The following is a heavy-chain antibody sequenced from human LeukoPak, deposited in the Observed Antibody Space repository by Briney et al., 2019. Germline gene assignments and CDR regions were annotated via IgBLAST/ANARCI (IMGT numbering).Heavy chain of an antibody. CDR3: ARGGSITSTGGLRY. J-gene: IGHJ4*02. CDR1: GYTFTSYD. D-gene: IGHD1-1*01. CDR2: MNPNSGNT. V-gene: IGHV1-8*03. Sequence: GASVKVSCKASGYTFTSYDVNWVRQATGQGLEWMGWMNPNSGNTGYAQKFQGRVTITRNTSISTAYMELSSLRSEDTAVYYCARGGSITSTGGLRYWGQGTLVTVSS.